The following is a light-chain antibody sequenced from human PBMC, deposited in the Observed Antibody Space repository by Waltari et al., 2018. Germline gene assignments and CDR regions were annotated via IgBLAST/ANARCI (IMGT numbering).Light chain of an antibody. Sequence: EIVLTQSPGTLSLSPGERATLSCRASQSVNNHLAWFQQKPGQAPRLLIHGASSRATGIPDRISGSGSGTDLTLTISGLGPQDFAVYYCQQYSSSPLTFGPGTKVDIK. CDR2: GAS. V-gene: IGKV3-20*01. CDR3: QQYSSSPLT. J-gene: IGKJ3*01. CDR1: QSVNNH.